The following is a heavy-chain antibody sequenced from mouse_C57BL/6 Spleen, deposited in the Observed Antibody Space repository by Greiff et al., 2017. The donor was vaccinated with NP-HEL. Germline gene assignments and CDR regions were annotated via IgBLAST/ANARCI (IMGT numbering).Heavy chain of an antibody. V-gene: IGHV1-64*01. Sequence: QVQLQQPGAELVPPGASVKLSCTASGYTFTSYWLHWVKQRPGQGLEWIGMIHPHSGSTTYNAKFKSKATLTVDKSDSTSYMQLSSLTSEDSAVYYCARSDGYYERVDYWGQGTTLTVSS. CDR3: ARSDGYYERVDY. CDR1: GYTFTSYW. CDR2: IHPHSGST. J-gene: IGHJ2*01. D-gene: IGHD2-3*01.